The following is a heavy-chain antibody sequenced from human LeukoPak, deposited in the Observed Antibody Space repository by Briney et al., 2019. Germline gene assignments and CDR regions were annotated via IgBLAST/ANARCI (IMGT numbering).Heavy chain of an antibody. V-gene: IGHV3-21*04. CDR2: ISGDSNYI. Sequence: GGSLRLSCAASGFTFSSYSMNWVRQAPGKGLEWVSAISGDSNYIYYAHSVKGRFSLSRDNSKNTLYLQMNGLRADDTAVYYCARKLLYYDRDGPSFDYWGRGTLVTVSS. CDR1: GFTFSSYS. J-gene: IGHJ4*02. D-gene: IGHD3-22*01. CDR3: ARKLLYYDRDGPSFDY.